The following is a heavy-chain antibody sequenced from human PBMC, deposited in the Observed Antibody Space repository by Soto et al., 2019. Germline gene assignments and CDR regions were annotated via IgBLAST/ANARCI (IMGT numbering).Heavy chain of an antibody. CDR1: GYTFTSYY. V-gene: IGHV1-46*01. Sequence: QVQLVQSGAEVKKPGASVKVSCKASGYTFTSYYMHWVRQAPVQGLEWMGVINPSGGSTTYAQNFQGRVTMTRDTSTTTVYMELGSLRSEDTAIFYCARASSSGRRFDYWGQGTLVTVSA. CDR2: INPSGGST. J-gene: IGHJ4*02. CDR3: ARASSSGRRFDY. D-gene: IGHD3-10*01.